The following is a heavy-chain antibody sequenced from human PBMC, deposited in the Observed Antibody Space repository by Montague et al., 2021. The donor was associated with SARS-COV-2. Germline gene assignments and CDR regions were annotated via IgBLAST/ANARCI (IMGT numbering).Heavy chain of an antibody. Sequence: SLRLSCAASGFSVSSSYMNWVRQAPGKGLEWVSVIYSGENKYYAXXVKGRFTISRDSSTNTLFLQMYSLRAEDTAVYYCAREKPEYYDGPGVFDIWGQGTMDTVSS. J-gene: IGHJ3*02. D-gene: IGHD3-22*01. CDR1: GFSVSSSY. V-gene: IGHV3-53*01. CDR3: AREKPEYYDGPGVFDI. CDR2: IYSGENK.